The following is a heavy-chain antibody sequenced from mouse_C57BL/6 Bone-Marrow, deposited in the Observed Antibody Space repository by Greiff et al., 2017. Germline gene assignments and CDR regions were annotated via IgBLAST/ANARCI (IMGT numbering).Heavy chain of an antibody. D-gene: IGHD1-2*01. CDR2: IRNKANNHAT. J-gene: IGHJ2*01. CDR1: GFTFSDAW. CDR3: TRPITTNDYFDY. V-gene: IGHV6-6*01. Sequence: EVMLVESGGGLVQPGGSMKLSCAASGFTFSDAWMDWVRQSPEKGLEWVAEIRNKANNHATYYAESVKGRFTISRDDSKSSVYLQMHSLRAEDTGIYYCTRPITTNDYFDYWGQGTTLTVSS.